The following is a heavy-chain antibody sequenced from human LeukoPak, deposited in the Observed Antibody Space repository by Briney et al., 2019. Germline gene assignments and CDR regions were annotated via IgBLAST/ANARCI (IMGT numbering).Heavy chain of an antibody. CDR2: IKSDGVTM. Sequence: GGSLRLSCAASGFTFDDSAMHWVRQAPGKGLECVSGIKSDGVTMGYADSVRGRFTISRDNAKTSLYLQMNSLRAEDTAVYYCATSSGWNYWGQGTLVTVSS. CDR3: ATSSGWNY. J-gene: IGHJ4*02. V-gene: IGHV3-9*01. CDR1: GFTFDDSA. D-gene: IGHD6-19*01.